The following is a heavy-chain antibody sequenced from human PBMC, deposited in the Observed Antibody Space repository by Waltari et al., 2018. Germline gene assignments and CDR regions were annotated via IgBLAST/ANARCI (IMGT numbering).Heavy chain of an antibody. Sequence: EVQLVESGGGLVQPGGCLRLSCAASGFTFSSYSMNWVRQAQGKGLEWVSYISSSSSTISDAGSVKGRFTIARDNANNSLYLQMTSLRADDTAVYYCALWPATYYYDSSGSIDVNWGQGPLVTVSS. D-gene: IGHD3-22*01. CDR3: ALWPATYYYDSSGSIDVN. CDR1: GFTFSSYS. CDR2: ISSSSSTI. V-gene: IGHV3-48*04. J-gene: IGHJ4*02.